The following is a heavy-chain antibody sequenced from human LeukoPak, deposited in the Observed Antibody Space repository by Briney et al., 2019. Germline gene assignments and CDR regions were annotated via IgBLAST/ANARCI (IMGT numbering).Heavy chain of an antibody. D-gene: IGHD3-3*01. CDR1: EGTFTSSA. J-gene: IGHJ4*02. CDR3: AGEVESLDY. V-gene: IGHV1-69*06. Sequence: GASVKVSCKACEGTFTSSATSCVRQGPGLGLEWMGWIIPIFGTANYAQKFQGRVTITADKSTSTAYMELSSLRSEDTAVYNCAGEVESLDYWGEGTLVTVSS. CDR2: IIPIFGTA.